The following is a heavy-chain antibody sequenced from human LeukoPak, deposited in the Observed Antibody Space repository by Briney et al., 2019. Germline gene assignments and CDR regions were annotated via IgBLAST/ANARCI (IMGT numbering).Heavy chain of an antibody. CDR3: ARDKLAQDAFDI. Sequence: GGSLKLSCAASGFTFSGSAMHWVRQASGKGLEWVGRIRSKANSYATAYAASVKGRFTISRDDSKNTAYLQMNSLRAEDTAVYYCARDKLAQDAFDIWGQGTMVTVSS. J-gene: IGHJ3*02. CDR1: GFTFSGSA. CDR2: IRSKANSYAT. V-gene: IGHV3-73*01. D-gene: IGHD6-13*01.